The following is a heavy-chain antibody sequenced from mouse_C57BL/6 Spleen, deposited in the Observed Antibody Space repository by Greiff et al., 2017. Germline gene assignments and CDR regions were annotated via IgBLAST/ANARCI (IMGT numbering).Heavy chain of an antibody. J-gene: IGHJ2*01. V-gene: IGHV6-3*01. CDR2: IRLKSDNYAS. D-gene: IGHD2-13*01. Sequence: EVKVEESGGGLVQPGGSMKLSCVASGFTFSNYWMNWVRQSPEKGLEWVAQIRLKSDNYASHYAESVQGRFTISREDSKSSVYLQMNNLRAYDTGIYYCTGSDWGYYFDCWGPGTTLTVSS. CDR1: GFTFSNYW. CDR3: TGSDWGYYFDC.